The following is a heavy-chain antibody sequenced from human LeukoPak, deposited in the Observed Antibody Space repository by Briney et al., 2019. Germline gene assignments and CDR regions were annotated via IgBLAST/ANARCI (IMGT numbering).Heavy chain of an antibody. CDR3: AKDALVGATTGAFDI. CDR2: ISWNSGSI. Sequence: GRSLRLSCAASGFTFDDYAMHWVRQAPGKGLEWVSGISWNSGSIGYADSVKGRFTVSRDNAKNSLYLQMNSLRAEDMALYYCAKDALVGATTGAFDIWGQGTMVTVSS. D-gene: IGHD1-26*01. CDR1: GFTFDDYA. J-gene: IGHJ3*02. V-gene: IGHV3-9*03.